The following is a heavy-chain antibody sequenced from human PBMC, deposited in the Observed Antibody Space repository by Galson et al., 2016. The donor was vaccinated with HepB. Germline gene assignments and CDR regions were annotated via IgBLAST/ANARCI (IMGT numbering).Heavy chain of an antibody. CDR1: GGSISNVNYY. CDR2: IYYSGST. CDR3: ARGAPEYCSSTSCHGNTHDY. D-gene: IGHD2-2*01. J-gene: IGHJ4*02. V-gene: IGHV4-31*03. Sequence: TLSLTCTVSGGSISNVNYYWSWIRQHPGKGLEWIGYIYYSGSTYYNPSLKSRVTISVDTSKNQFSLKLSSVTAADTAVYYCARGAPEYCSSTSCHGNTHDYWGQGTLVTVSS.